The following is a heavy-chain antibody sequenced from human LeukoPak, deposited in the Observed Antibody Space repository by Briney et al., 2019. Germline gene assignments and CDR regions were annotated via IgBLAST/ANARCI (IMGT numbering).Heavy chain of an antibody. D-gene: IGHD5-24*01. J-gene: IGHJ4*02. CDR2: IYYSGST. CDR3: ARDREMGGDFDY. Sequence: SETLSLTCTVSGGSISSYYWGWIRQPPGKGLEWIGSIYYSGSTYYNPSLKSRVTISVDTSKNQFSLKLSSVTAADTAVYYCARDREMGGDFDYWGQGTLVTVSS. V-gene: IGHV4-39*07. CDR1: GGSISSYY.